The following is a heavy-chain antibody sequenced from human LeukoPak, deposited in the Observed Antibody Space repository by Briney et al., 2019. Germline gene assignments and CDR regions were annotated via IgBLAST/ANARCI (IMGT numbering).Heavy chain of an antibody. V-gene: IGHV3-53*01. D-gene: IGHD3-22*01. CDR1: GFTFSSNY. CDR2: IYSGGST. CDR3: ARDRSYDSSGPDY. Sequence: GGPLRLSCAASGFTFSSNYMSWVRQAPGKGLEWVSVIYSGGSTYYADSVKGRFTISRDNSKNTLYLQMNSLRAEDTAVYYCARDRSYDSSGPDYWGQGTQVTVSS. J-gene: IGHJ4*02.